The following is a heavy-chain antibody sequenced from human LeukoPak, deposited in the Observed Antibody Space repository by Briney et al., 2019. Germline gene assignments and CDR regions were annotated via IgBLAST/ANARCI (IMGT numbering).Heavy chain of an antibody. CDR1: GYTFANYG. D-gene: IGHD3-10*01. CDR2: MNPNSGNT. J-gene: IGHJ4*02. Sequence: ASVKVSCKASGYTFANYGIIWVRQAPGQGLEWMGWMNPNSGNTGYAQKFQGRVTMTRNTSISTAYMELSSLRSEDTAVYYCACGYGSGSYYNAIDYWGQGTLVTVSS. V-gene: IGHV1-8*02. CDR3: ACGYGSGSYYNAIDY.